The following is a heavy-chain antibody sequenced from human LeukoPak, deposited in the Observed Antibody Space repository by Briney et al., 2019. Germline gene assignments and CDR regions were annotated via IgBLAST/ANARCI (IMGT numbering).Heavy chain of an antibody. CDR1: GFTFCSYG. CDR2: IRYDGSNK. J-gene: IGHJ4*02. V-gene: IGHV3-30*02. CDR3: AKVRGQLVHAGLDY. D-gene: IGHD6-6*01. Sequence: QPGGSLRLSCAASGFTFCSYGMHWVRQAPGKGLEWVAFIRYDGSNKYYADSVKGRFTISRDNSKNTLYLQMNSLRAEDTAVYYCAKVRGQLVHAGLDYWGQGTLVTVSS.